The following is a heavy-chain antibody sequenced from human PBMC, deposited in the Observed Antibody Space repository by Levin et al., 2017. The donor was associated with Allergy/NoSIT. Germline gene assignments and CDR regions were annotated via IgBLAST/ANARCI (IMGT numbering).Heavy chain of an antibody. J-gene: IGHJ6*02. D-gene: IGHD3-22*01. V-gene: IGHV3-15*01. Sequence: PGGSLRLSCAASGFTFSNAWMSWVRQAPGKGLEWVGRIKSKTDGGTTDYAAPVKGRFTISRDDSKNTLYLQMNSLKTEDTAVYYCTTTPGARYDSSGYYYEVPHYYYYYGMDVWGQGTTVTVSS. CDR2: IKSKTDGGTT. CDR3: TTTPGARYDSSGYYYEVPHYYYYYGMDV. CDR1: GFTFSNAW.